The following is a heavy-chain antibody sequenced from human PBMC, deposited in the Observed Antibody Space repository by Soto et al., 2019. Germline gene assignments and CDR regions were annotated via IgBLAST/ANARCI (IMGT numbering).Heavy chain of an antibody. CDR3: ARDYAAPSSSWYWFDP. V-gene: IGHV4-31*11. J-gene: IGHJ5*02. Sequence: SETLSLTCAVSGGSISSGGYYWSWIRQHPGKGLEWIGYIYYSGSTYYNPSLKSRVTISVDTSKNQFSLKLSSVTAADTAVYYCARDYAAPSSSWYWFDPWGQGTLVTVSS. CDR2: IYYSGST. CDR1: GGSISSGGYY. D-gene: IGHD6-13*01.